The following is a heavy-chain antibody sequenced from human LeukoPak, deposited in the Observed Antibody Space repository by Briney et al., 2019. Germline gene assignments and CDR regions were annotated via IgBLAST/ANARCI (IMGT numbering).Heavy chain of an antibody. CDR2: INHSGST. D-gene: IGHD3-3*01. Sequence: SETLSLTCAVYGGSFSGYYWSWIRQPPGKGLEWIGEINHSGSTNYNPSLKSRVTISVDTSKNQFSLKLSSVTAADTAVYYCAREGRYFWSGYYTDAFDIWGQGTMVTVSS. CDR1: GGSFSGYY. J-gene: IGHJ3*02. V-gene: IGHV4-34*01. CDR3: AREGRYFWSGYYTDAFDI.